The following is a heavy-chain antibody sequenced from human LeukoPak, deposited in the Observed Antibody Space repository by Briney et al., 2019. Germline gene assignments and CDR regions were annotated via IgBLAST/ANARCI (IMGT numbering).Heavy chain of an antibody. CDR3: AKSPVGSGSYYIDY. J-gene: IGHJ4*02. V-gene: IGHV3-23*01. CDR2: ISGSGGST. D-gene: IGHD3-10*01. Sequence: GGSLRLSCAASGFTFSSYAMSWVRQAPGKGLEWVSAISGSGGSTYYADSVKGRFTISRDNSKNTLYLQMNSLRAEDTAVYYCAKSPVGSGSYYIDYWGQGTLVTVSS. CDR1: GFTFSSYA.